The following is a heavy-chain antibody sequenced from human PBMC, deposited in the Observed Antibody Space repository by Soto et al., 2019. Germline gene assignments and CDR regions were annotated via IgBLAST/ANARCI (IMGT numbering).Heavy chain of an antibody. J-gene: IGHJ4*02. D-gene: IGHD3-10*01. CDR1: GASISSSNYY. Sequence: QLQLQESGPGLAKPSETLSLTCTVSGASISSSNYYWGWIRQPPGKGLEWIGSIYYSANTYYNPSLKSRVTISVDTSKNQCSLRLSSVTAADTAVYYCVSSNRGSSHWGQGTLVIVSS. CDR3: VSSNRGSSH. CDR2: IYYSANT. V-gene: IGHV4-39*01.